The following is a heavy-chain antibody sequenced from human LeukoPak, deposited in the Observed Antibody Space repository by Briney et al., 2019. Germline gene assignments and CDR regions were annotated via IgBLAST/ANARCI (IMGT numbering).Heavy chain of an antibody. J-gene: IGHJ6*02. V-gene: IGHV3-33*01. Sequence: PGGSLRLSCAASGFTFSSYGMHWVRQAPGKGLEWEAVIWYDGSNKYYADSVKGRFTISRDNSKNTLYLQMNSLRAEDTAVYYCARDSGIAVRDYYGMDVWGQGTTVTVSS. CDR2: IWYDGSNK. CDR3: ARDSGIAVRDYYGMDV. D-gene: IGHD6-19*01. CDR1: GFTFSSYG.